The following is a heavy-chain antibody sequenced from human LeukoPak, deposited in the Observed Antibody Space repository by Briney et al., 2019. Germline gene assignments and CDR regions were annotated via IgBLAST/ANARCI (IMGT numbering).Heavy chain of an antibody. J-gene: IGHJ6*02. Sequence: SETLSLTCTVSGGSISSYYWSWIRQPAGKGLEWIGRIYTSGSTNYNPSLKSRVTMSVGTSKNQFSLKLSSVTAADAAVYYCASQVVAALPNYYYYGMDVWGQGTTVTVSS. CDR1: GGSISSYY. V-gene: IGHV4-4*07. CDR2: IYTSGST. CDR3: ASQVVAALPNYYYYGMDV. D-gene: IGHD2-15*01.